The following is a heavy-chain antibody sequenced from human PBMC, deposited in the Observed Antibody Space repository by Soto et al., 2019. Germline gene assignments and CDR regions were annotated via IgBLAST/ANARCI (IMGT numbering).Heavy chain of an antibody. CDR1: GVSISSSGDY. CDR2: IYFSVRN. Sequence: QLQLQESGPGLVKPSETLSLTCAVSGVSISSSGDYWGWLRQRPGKGLEWIATIYFSVRNYYNPSRKSRVTISVDTSKNQFSLKVSSVTAADTAVYYCAKLPRKTVHDTGTENWGQGTLVTVSS. J-gene: IGHJ4*02. V-gene: IGHV4-39*01. CDR3: AKLPRKTVHDTGTEN. D-gene: IGHD1-7*01.